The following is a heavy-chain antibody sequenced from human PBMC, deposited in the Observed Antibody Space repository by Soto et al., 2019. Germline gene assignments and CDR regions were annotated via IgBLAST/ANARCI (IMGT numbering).Heavy chain of an antibody. D-gene: IGHD2-15*01. J-gene: IGHJ5*02. CDR3: ARAYCSGGSCWAWSTWFDP. CDR2: INHSGST. CDR1: GGSFSGYY. V-gene: IGHV4-34*01. Sequence: PSETLSLTCAVYGGSFSGYYWSWIRQPPGKGLEWIGEINHSGSTNYNPSLKSRVTISVDTSKNQFSLKLSSVTAADTAVYYFARAYCSGGSCWAWSTWFDPWGQGTLVTVSS.